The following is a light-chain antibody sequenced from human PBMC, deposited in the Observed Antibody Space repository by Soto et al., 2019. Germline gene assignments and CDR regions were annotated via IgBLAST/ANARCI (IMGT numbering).Light chain of an antibody. Sequence: EIFLTQSPFTLSLSPVEIATLSCRASQSVSSSFLAWYQQKVGQAPRLLIYGASSRATGIPDRFSGSGSGTDFTLTISRLEPEDFAVYYCQQYGSSPRTFGQGTRLENK. CDR1: QSVSSSF. CDR3: QQYGSSPRT. CDR2: GAS. V-gene: IGKV3-20*01. J-gene: IGKJ5*01.